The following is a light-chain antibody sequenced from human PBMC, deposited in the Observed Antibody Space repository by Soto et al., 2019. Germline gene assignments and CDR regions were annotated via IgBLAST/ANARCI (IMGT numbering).Light chain of an antibody. CDR2: DAS. CDR3: QQRSNWPRLT. V-gene: IGKV3-11*01. J-gene: IGKJ4*01. Sequence: EIVLTQSPATLSLSPGERATLSCRASQSVSNYLAWYQQKSGQAPRLLLYDASNRASGIPARFSGSGSGTDFTLTISSLEPEDFAVYYCQQRSNWPRLTFGGGTKVEIK. CDR1: QSVSNY.